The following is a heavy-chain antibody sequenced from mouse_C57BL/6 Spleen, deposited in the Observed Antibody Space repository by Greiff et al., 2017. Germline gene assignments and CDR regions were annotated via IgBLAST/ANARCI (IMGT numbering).Heavy chain of an antibody. CDR2: IDPSDSYT. CDR3: AREGNWYFDV. CDR1: GYTFTSYW. V-gene: IGHV1-59*01. Sequence: QVQLQQPGAELVRPGTSVKLSCKASGYTFTSYWMHWVKQRPGQGLEWIGVIDPSDSYTNYNQKFKGKATLTVDTSSSTAYMQLSSLTSEDSAVYYCAREGNWYFDVWGTGTTVTVSS. J-gene: IGHJ1*03.